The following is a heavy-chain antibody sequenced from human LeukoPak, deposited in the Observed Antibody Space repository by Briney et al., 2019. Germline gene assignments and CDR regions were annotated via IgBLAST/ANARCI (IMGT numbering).Heavy chain of an antibody. D-gene: IGHD3-10*01. Sequence: SETLSLTCTVSGGSISRHYWSWIRQPPGKGLEWIGYFYYSGSTNYNPSLKSRVTISVDPSKNQFSLKLSSVTAADTAVYYCARGQARFGELYQFDYWGQGTLVTVSS. CDR1: GGSISRHY. V-gene: IGHV4-59*11. J-gene: IGHJ4*02. CDR2: FYYSGST. CDR3: ARGQARFGELYQFDY.